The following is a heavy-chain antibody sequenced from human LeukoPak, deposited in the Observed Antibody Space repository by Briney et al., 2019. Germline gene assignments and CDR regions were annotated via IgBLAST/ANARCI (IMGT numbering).Heavy chain of an antibody. D-gene: IGHD3-22*01. CDR2: ISSSGSTI. Sequence: PGGSLRLYGAAAGFTFRDYYMSWIRQAPGKGLEWISYISSSGSTIYYADSVKGRFTISRDNDKNSLFLQMNSLRAEGTAVYYCARDRNYYNISGYHRVDYWGQGTLVTVSS. CDR1: GFTFRDYY. CDR3: ARDRNYYNISGYHRVDY. V-gene: IGHV3-11*04. J-gene: IGHJ4*02.